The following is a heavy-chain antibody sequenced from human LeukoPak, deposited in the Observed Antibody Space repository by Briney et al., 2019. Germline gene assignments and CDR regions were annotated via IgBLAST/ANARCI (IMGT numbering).Heavy chain of an antibody. CDR2: IIPIFGTA. D-gene: IGHD6-19*01. CDR1: GGTFSSYA. CDR3: ARVAPGYSSGPQIDY. Sequence: ASVKVSCKASGGTFSSYAISWVRQAPGQGLEWMGGIIPIFGTANYAQKFQGRVAITADKSTSTAYMELSSLRSDDTAVYYCARVAPGYSSGPQIDYWGQGTLVTVSS. V-gene: IGHV1-69*06. J-gene: IGHJ4*02.